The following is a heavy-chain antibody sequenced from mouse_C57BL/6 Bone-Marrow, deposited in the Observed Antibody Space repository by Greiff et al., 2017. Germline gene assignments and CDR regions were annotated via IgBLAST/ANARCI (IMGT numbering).Heavy chain of an antibody. CDR1: GYTFTSYD. CDR2: IYPRDGST. Sequence: QVHVKQSGPELVKPGASVKLSCKASGYTFTSYDINWVKQRPGQGLEWIGWIYPRDGSTKYNEKFKGKATLTVDTSSSTAYMELHSLTSEDSAVYFCARKRIYGSSYWYFDVWGTGTTVTVSS. D-gene: IGHD1-1*01. J-gene: IGHJ1*03. V-gene: IGHV1-85*01. CDR3: ARKRIYGSSYWYFDV.